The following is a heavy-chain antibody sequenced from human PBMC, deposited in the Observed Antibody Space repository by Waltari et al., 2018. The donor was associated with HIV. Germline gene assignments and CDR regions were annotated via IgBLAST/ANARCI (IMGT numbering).Heavy chain of an antibody. CDR2: INPDSGVT. Sequence: LVQSASEVRAPGASVTLSCQASGDKFTTYFIYWLRQAPEQGLEWLGRINPDSGVTTYSKTFQNRVTMTRDTSSASTYMELTRLTSADTATYCCARGEDVTLTHLPPGFRLEFWGQGSVVNVSS. J-gene: IGHJ3*01. CDR1: GDKFTTYF. CDR3: ARGEDVTLTHLPPGFRLEF. D-gene: IGHD1-26*01. V-gene: IGHV1-2*06.